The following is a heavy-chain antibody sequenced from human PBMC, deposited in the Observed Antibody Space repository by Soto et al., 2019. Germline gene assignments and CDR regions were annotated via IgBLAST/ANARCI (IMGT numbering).Heavy chain of an antibody. CDR3: ARGGGVYAFDI. CDR1: GGSFRGYY. V-gene: IGHV4-34*01. D-gene: IGHD2-8*01. Sequence: QVQLQQWGAGLLKPSETLSLTCAVYGGSFRGYYWSWIRQPPGKGLEWIGEINHSGRTNYNPSLKSRVTISVDTSKNQFSLKLSSVTAADTAVYYWARGGGVYAFDIWGQGTMVTVSS. CDR2: INHSGRT. J-gene: IGHJ3*02.